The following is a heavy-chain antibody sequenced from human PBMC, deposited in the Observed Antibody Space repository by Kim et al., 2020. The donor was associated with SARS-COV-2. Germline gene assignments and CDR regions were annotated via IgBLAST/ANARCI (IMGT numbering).Heavy chain of an antibody. V-gene: IGHV3-30*18. CDR2: ISYDGSNK. CDR1: GFTFSSYG. D-gene: IGHD1-1*01. Sequence: GGSLRLSCAASGFTFSSYGMHWVRQAPGKGLEWVAVISYDGSNKYYADSVKGRFTISRDNSKNTLYLQMNSLRAEDTAVYYCAKDQGATLDYYYYGMDVWGQGTTVTVSS. CDR3: AKDQGATLDYYYYGMDV. J-gene: IGHJ6*02.